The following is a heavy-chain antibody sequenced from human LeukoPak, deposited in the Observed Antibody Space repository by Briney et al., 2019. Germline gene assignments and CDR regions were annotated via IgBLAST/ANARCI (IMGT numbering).Heavy chain of an antibody. CDR3: ARGKGAVAGFDY. J-gene: IGHJ4*02. CDR2: IKEDGSAQ. CDR1: GFTFNGYW. V-gene: IGHV3-7*03. Sequence: GGSLRLPCAASGFTFNGYWMSWVRQAPGKGLEWVANIKEDGSAQYYVGSVKGRFTISRDNAKNSLYLQMNSLRAEDTAVYYCARGKGAVAGFDYWGQGTLVTVSS. D-gene: IGHD6-19*01.